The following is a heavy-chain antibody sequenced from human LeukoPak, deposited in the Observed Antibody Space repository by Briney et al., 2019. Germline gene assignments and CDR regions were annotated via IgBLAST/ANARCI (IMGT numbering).Heavy chain of an antibody. Sequence: SETLSLTCAVYGGSFSGYYWSWIRQPPGKGLEGIGEINHSGSTNYNPSLKSRVTISVDTSKNQFSLKLSSVTAADTAVYYCAREISYYYDSSGYRFFDYWGQGTLVTVSS. D-gene: IGHD3-22*01. CDR2: INHSGST. V-gene: IGHV4-34*01. CDR1: GGSFSGYY. J-gene: IGHJ4*02. CDR3: AREISYYYDSSGYRFFDY.